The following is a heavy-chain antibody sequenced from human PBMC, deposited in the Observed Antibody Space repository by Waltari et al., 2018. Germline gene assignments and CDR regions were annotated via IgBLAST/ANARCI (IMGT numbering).Heavy chain of an antibody. Sequence: QVPLVQSGAEVKEPGASVTVSCKASGYAVSTYDINWVRQAAGQGLEWMGWMNPNSGNTGYAPKFQGSVTMTRDTSISTAYMELSSLRSDDTAVYYCARGSRLASGTFFPTATDNWAQGTPVTVSS. CDR3: ARGSRLASGTFFPTATDN. J-gene: IGHJ4*02. CDR1: GYAVSTYD. CDR2: MNPNSGNT. D-gene: IGHD3-10*01. V-gene: IGHV1-8*01.